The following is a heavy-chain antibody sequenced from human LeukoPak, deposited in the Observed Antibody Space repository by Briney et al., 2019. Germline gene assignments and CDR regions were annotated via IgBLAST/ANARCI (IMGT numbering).Heavy chain of an antibody. D-gene: IGHD6-19*01. CDR3: ARDLSSSGWYAIDY. Sequence: GASVKVSCKASGYTFTGYYMHWVRQAPGQGLEWMGWINPNSGSTNYAQKFQGRVTMTRDTSISTAYMELSRLRSDDTAVYYCARDLSSSGWYAIDYWGQGTLVTVSS. V-gene: IGHV1-2*02. J-gene: IGHJ4*02. CDR2: INPNSGST. CDR1: GYTFTGYY.